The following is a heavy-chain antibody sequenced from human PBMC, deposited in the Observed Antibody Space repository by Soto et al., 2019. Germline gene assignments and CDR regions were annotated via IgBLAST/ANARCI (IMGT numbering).Heavy chain of an antibody. D-gene: IGHD1-1*01. V-gene: IGHV4-39*01. J-gene: IGHJ4*02. CDR3: ARHGPLSNNWNQLDY. Sequence: PSDTLSLTCTVSGGSISSSPYYWGWIRQPPGKGLEWIGNIYYNGNTFYNPSLKSRVTISIDTSKNQFSLKLSSVTAADTAVYYCARHGPLSNNWNQLDYWGQGTLVTVSS. CDR2: IYYNGNT. CDR1: GGSISSSPYY.